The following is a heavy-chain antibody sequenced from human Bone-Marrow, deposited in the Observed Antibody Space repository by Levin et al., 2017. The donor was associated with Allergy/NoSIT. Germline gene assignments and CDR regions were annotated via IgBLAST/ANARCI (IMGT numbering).Heavy chain of an antibody. CDR2: LSYDGSKK. CDR1: GFTFSDYG. V-gene: IGHV3-30*18. CDR3: AKGQQWLAD. J-gene: IGHJ4*02. Sequence: GGSLRLSCAASGFTFSDYGMHWVRQAPGKGLEWVAGLSYDGSKKYYGDSVKGRFTISRDNSKNTLDLQMNSLRAEDTAVYSCAKGQQWLADWGQGTLVTVSS. D-gene: IGHD6-19*01.